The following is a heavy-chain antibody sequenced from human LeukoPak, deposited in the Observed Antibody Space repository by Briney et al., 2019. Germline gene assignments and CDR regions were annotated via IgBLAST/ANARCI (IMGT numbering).Heavy chain of an antibody. V-gene: IGHV1-3*01. D-gene: IGHD3-16*01. J-gene: IGHJ3*02. CDR3: ARERGEIGAFDI. CDR2: INAGNGNT. Sequence: ASVKVSCKASGYTFTSYAMHWVRQAPGQRLEWMGWINAGNGNTKYSQKFQGRVTITRDTSASTAYMELSSLRSEDTAVYYYARERGEIGAFDIWGQGTMVTVSS. CDR1: GYTFTSYA.